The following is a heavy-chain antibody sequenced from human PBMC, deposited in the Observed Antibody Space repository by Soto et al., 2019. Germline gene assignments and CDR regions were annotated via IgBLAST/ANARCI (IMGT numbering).Heavy chain of an antibody. J-gene: IGHJ5*01. V-gene: IGHV3-33*01. CDR2: IWYDGSNT. Sequence: GGSLRLSCVASGFFLRDFGMHWVRQAPGKGLEWVSVIWYDGSNTYQGESVKGRFTMSRDISKNTLYLQMDSLRPEDTAVYYCAIAMAGKWHPSDSGGHGPLVTSPQ. CDR3: AIAMAGKWHPSDS. D-gene: IGHD5-12*01. CDR1: GFFLRDFG.